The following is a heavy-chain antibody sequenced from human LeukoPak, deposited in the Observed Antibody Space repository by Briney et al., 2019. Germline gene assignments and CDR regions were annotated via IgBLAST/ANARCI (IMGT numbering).Heavy chain of an antibody. J-gene: IGHJ6*02. CDR3: ASVYKYGMDV. CDR2: ISANNGKT. Sequence: GASVKVSCKASGYTFTNYGISWVRQAPGQGLEWMGWISANNGKTKYAGKFQGRVTMTRDTSASTVYMELSSLRSEDTAVYYCASVYKYGMDVWGQGTTVTVSS. CDR1: GYTFTNYG. V-gene: IGHV1-18*01.